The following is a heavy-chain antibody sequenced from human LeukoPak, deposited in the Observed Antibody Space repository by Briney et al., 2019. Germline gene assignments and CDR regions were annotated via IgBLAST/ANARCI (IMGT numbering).Heavy chain of an antibody. Sequence: SETLSLTCTVSGGPITSSNYYWGWIRQPPGKGLEWIGSFYYSGTTNYNPSLKSRVTISVDTSKNQFSLKLSSVSSADTAVYYCVYYYGSGSVEYWGQGTLVTVSS. CDR1: GGPITSSNYY. V-gene: IGHV4-39*01. J-gene: IGHJ4*02. CDR3: VYYYGSGSVEY. CDR2: FYYSGTT. D-gene: IGHD3-10*01.